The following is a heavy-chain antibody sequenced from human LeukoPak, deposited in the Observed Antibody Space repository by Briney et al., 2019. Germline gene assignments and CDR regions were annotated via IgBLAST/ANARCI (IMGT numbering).Heavy chain of an antibody. CDR2: INSDGSST. V-gene: IGHV3-74*01. J-gene: IGHJ5*02. CDR3: TRDLPDH. Sequence: GGSLRLSCAASGFTFSSYWMHWVRQAPGKGLMWVSRINSDGSSTNYADSVKGRFTISRDNSKNTLYLQMNSLRAEDTALYYCTRDLPDHWGQGTLVTVSS. CDR1: GFTFSSYW.